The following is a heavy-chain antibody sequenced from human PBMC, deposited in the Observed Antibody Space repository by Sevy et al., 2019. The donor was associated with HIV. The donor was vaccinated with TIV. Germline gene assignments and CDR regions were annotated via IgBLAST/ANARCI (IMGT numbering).Heavy chain of an antibody. V-gene: IGHV3-21*01. CDR3: ASEMYYYDSSGYYTLYYFDY. D-gene: IGHD3-22*01. J-gene: IGHJ4*02. CDR1: GFTFSSYS. CDR2: ISSTSSYI. Sequence: GGSLRLSCAASGFTFSSYSMNWVRQAPGKGLEWVSSISSTSSYIYYADSVKGRFTISRDNAKNSLYLQMNSLIAEDTAVYYCASEMYYYDSSGYYTLYYFDYWGQGTLVTVSS.